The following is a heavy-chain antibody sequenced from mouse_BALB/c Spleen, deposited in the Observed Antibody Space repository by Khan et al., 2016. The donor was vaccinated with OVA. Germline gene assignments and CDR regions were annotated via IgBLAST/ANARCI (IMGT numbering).Heavy chain of an antibody. Sequence: EVELVESGGGLVQPGGSRKLSCAASGFTFIDYGMAWVRQTPGKGPEWIAFISSVAYSIYYADTVTGRFTLSRENAQNTLYLEMSSLRSDDTAMYYCARGGFAYWGQGTLVTVSA. CDR2: ISSVAYSI. J-gene: IGHJ3*01. CDR3: ARGGFAY. V-gene: IGHV5-15*02. CDR1: GFTFIDYG.